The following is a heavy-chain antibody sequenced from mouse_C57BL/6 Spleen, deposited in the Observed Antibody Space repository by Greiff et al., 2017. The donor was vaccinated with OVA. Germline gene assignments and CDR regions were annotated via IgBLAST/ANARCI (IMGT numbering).Heavy chain of an antibody. CDR1: GYTFTSYW. Sequence: QVQLQQPGAELVMPGASVKLSCKASGYTFTSYWMHWVKQRPGQGLEWIGEIDPSDSYPTYNQKFKGKSTLTVDTSSSTAYMQLSSLTSEDSAVYYCARYGYDGDWYFDVWGTGTTVTVSS. CDR3: ARYGYDGDWYFDV. CDR2: IDPSDSYP. V-gene: IGHV1-69*01. D-gene: IGHD2-2*01. J-gene: IGHJ1*03.